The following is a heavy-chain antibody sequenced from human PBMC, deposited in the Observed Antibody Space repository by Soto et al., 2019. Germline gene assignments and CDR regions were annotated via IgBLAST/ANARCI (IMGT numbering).Heavy chain of an antibody. CDR3: ARGVYYDFWSGYYRASGYYYYGMDV. D-gene: IGHD3-3*01. Sequence: ASETLSLTCAVYGGSFSCYYWSWIRQPPGKGLEWIGEINHSGSTNYNPSLKSRVTISVDTSKNQFSLKLSSVTAADTAVYYCARGVYYDFWSGYYRASGYYYYGMDVWGQGTTVTVSS. V-gene: IGHV4-34*01. CDR2: INHSGST. J-gene: IGHJ6*02. CDR1: GGSFSCYY.